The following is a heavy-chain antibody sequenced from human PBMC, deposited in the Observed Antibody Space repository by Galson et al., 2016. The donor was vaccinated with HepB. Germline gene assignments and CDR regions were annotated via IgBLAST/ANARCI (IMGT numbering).Heavy chain of an antibody. V-gene: IGHV3-21*01. Sequence: SLRLSCAVSGFPFSYYSMNWVRQAPGKGLEWVTSIIRGSDYIFYGDSLKGRFTVSRDNAKNSLYLQTDSLRVEDTAIYYCTTTIGSTIRQSVHWGQGILVTVSS. CDR3: TTTIGSTIRQSVH. CDR1: GFPFSYYS. CDR2: IIRGSDYI. D-gene: IGHD5/OR15-5a*01. J-gene: IGHJ4*02.